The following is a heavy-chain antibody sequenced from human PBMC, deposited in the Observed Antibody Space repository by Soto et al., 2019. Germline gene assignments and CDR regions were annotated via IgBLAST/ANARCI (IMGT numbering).Heavy chain of an antibody. CDR1: GFTFSSYG. D-gene: IGHD3-16*02. CDR3: ATPGELSVF. Sequence: GGSLRLSCAASGFTFSSYGMHWVRQAPGKGLECVAVIWYDGSNKYYADSVKGRFTISRDNSKNTLYLQMNSLRAEDTAVYYCATPGELSVFWGQGTLVTVSS. CDR2: IWYDGSNK. V-gene: IGHV3-33*01. J-gene: IGHJ4*02.